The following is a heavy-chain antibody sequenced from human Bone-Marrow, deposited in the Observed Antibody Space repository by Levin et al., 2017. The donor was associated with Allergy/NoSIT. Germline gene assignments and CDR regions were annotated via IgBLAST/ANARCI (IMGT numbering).Heavy chain of an antibody. CDR1: GFTFSFYA. V-gene: IGHV3-30*04. CDR2: ISYDGTNK. D-gene: IGHD6-13*01. Sequence: GGSLRLSCAASGFTFSFYAMHCVRQAPGKGLEWVGVISYDGTNKYYADSVKGRFTISRDNSNNTLYLQMNSLRTEDTAVYYCATDSSSWYLLDYWGQGTLVTVSS. J-gene: IGHJ4*02. CDR3: ATDSSSWYLLDY.